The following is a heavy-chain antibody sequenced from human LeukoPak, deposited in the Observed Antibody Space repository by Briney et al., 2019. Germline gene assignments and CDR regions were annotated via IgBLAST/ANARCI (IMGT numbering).Heavy chain of an antibody. CDR1: GFTFSSYA. Sequence: PGGSLRLSCAASGFTFSSYAMHWVRQAPGKGLEYVSAISSNGGSTYYANSVKGRFTISRDNSKNTLYLQMGSLRAEDTAVYYCAKGIRAPTYYYDSSGYYYFSYWGQGTLVTVSS. V-gene: IGHV3-64*01. CDR2: ISSNGGST. CDR3: AKGIRAPTYYYDSSGYYYFSY. D-gene: IGHD3-22*01. J-gene: IGHJ4*02.